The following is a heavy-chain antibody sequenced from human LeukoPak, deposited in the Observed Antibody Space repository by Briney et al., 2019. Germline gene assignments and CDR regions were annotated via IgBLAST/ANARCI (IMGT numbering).Heavy chain of an antibody. CDR1: GGSFSGYY. D-gene: IGHD1-26*01. CDR3: ARHSPVGIFYFDY. J-gene: IGHJ4*02. V-gene: IGHV4-34*01. Sequence: PSETLSLTCAVYGGSFSGYYWSWLRQPPGEGLEWIGEINHSGSTNYNPSLKSRVTTSVDTSKNQFSLKLSSVTAADTAVYYCARHSPVGIFYFDYWGQGTLVTVSS. CDR2: INHSGST.